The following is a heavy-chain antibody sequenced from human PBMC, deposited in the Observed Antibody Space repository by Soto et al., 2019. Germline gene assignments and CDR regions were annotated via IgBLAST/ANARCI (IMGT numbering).Heavy chain of an antibody. D-gene: IGHD3-10*01. CDR2: IYYSGST. J-gene: IGHJ6*03. Sequence: SETLSLTCTVSGVSISSSSYYWGWIRQPPGKGLEWIGSIYYSGSTYYNPSLKSRVTISVDTSKNQFSLKLSSVTAADTAVYYCKGYYYGSGSSLLYYYYMDVWGKGTTVTVSS. CDR3: KGYYYGSGSSLLYYYYMDV. V-gene: IGHV4-39*01. CDR1: GVSISSSSYY.